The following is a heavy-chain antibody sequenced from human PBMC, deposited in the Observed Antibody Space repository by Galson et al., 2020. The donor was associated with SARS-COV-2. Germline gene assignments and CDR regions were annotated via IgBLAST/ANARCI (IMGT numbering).Heavy chain of an antibody. CDR3: ARGGSRPIMVFDYYYFYMDV. CDR2: ISHSGST. J-gene: IGHJ6*03. Sequence: SETLSLTCAVYGGSFSDYSWTWVRQPPGKGLERIGDISHSGSTNYSPSLKSRVFMSVDTSKNQFSLKLRSVTAADTAVYYCARGGSRPIMVFDYYYFYMDVWGKGTTVTVSS. V-gene: IGHV4-34*01. CDR1: GGSFSDYS. D-gene: IGHD2-8*01.